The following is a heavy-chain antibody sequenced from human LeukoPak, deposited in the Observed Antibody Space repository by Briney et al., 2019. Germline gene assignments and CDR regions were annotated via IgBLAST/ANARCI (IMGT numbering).Heavy chain of an antibody. D-gene: IGHD5-12*01. CDR2: VNGDGSST. V-gene: IGHV3-74*01. CDR1: GFTFSSYW. J-gene: IGHJ4*02. Sequence: GGSLRLSCAASGFTFSSYWMHWVRQAPGKGLVWVARVNGDGSSTTYADSVKGRFTVSRDNAKKALYLQMNSLGAEDTAVYYCAVKGGYNDWDAPFDYWGQGTLVTVSS. CDR3: AVKGGYNDWDAPFDY.